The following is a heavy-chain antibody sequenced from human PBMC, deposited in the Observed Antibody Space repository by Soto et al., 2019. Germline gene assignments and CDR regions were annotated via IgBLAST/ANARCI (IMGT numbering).Heavy chain of an antibody. D-gene: IGHD3-9*01. Sequence: VASVKVSCKASGYTFTIYDINWVRQATGRGLEWMGWMNPNSGNTGYAQKFQGRVTMTRNTSISTAYMELSSLRSEDTAVYYCARGNFDWLFDDAFDIWGQGTMVTVSS. V-gene: IGHV1-8*01. CDR3: ARGNFDWLFDDAFDI. J-gene: IGHJ3*02. CDR2: MNPNSGNT. CDR1: GYTFTIYD.